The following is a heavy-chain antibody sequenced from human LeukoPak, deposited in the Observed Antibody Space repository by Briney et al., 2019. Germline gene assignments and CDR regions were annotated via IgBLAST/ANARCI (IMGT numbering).Heavy chain of an antibody. J-gene: IGHJ6*04. D-gene: IGHD3-10*02. CDR1: GFTFSDYY. CDR2: ISDSGRTI. Sequence: GGSLRFSCAASGFTFSDYYMGCIRQAPGKGLEWVSYISDSGRTIYYADSVKGRFTISRDNAKKSLYLQMNSLRAEDTAVYYCAELGITMIGGVWGKGTTVTISS. V-gene: IGHV3-11*04. CDR3: AELGITMIGGV.